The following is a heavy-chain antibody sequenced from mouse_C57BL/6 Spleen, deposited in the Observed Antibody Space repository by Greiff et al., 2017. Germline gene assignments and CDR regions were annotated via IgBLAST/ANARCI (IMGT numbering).Heavy chain of an antibody. D-gene: IGHD2-4*01. J-gene: IGHJ4*01. V-gene: IGHV1-62-3*01. Sequence: VQLQQPGAEFVKPGASVKLSCKASGYTFTSYGMHWVQQRPGRGLEWIGRIDPNSGGTKYNEKFKSKATLTVDKPSSTAYLQLSSLTSEDTAVYYCARRGLREVSYAMEYWGQGPSVPVS. CDR1: GYTFTSYG. CDR3: ARRGLREVSYAMEY. CDR2: IDPNSGGT.